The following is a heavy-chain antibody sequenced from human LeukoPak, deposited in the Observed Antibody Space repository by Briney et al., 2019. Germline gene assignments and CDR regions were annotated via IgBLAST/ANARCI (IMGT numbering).Heavy chain of an antibody. CDR1: GFTFSSYE. D-gene: IGHD5-18*01. CDR2: ISSSGSTI. Sequence: PGGSLRLSCAASGFTFSSYEMNWVRQAPGKGLEWVSYISSSGSTIYYADSVKDRFTISRDNAKNALYLQMNSLRAEDTAVYYCASGGLQLWGPNCGGQETLVSVCS. V-gene: IGHV3-48*03. CDR3: ASGGLQLWGPNC. J-gene: IGHJ4*02.